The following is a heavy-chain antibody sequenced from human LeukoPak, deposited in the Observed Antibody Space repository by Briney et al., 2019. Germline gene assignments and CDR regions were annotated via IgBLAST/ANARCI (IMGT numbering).Heavy chain of an antibody. CDR3: ARVGADDSSGYLYYFDY. Sequence: SETLSLTCAVSGGSISSGGYSWSWIRQPPGKGLEWIGYIYHSGSTYYNPSLKSRVTISVDRSKNQLSLKLSSVTAADTAVYYCARVGADDSSGYLYYFDYWGQGTLVTVSS. CDR1: GGSISSGGYS. D-gene: IGHD3-22*01. J-gene: IGHJ4*02. CDR2: IYHSGST. V-gene: IGHV4-30-2*01.